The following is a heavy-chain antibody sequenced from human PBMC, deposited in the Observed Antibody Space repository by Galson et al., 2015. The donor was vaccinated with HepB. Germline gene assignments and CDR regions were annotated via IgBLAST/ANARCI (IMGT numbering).Heavy chain of an antibody. V-gene: IGHV3-33*01. J-gene: IGHJ4*02. D-gene: IGHD5-18*01. CDR2: IWYDVINK. CDR3: ARGGEYNYGLIDY. CDR1: GFTFSSCG. Sequence: SLRLSCAASGFTFSSCGMHWVRQAPGKGLEWVAIIWYDVINKYYADSVEGRFTISRDNSKNTLYLQMNSLRAEDTAVYYCARGGEYNYGLIDYWGQGTLVTVSS.